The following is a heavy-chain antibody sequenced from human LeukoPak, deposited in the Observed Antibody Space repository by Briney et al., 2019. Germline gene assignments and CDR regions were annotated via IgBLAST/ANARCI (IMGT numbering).Heavy chain of an antibody. CDR1: GDSLSSTSAA. D-gene: IGHD3-22*01. V-gene: IGHV6-1*01. Sequence: SQTLSLTCAISGDSLSSTSAAWTWIRQSPSRGLEWLGRTYYRSKWYNDYEVSVQSRITINPDTAKNQFSLQMNTVTPEDTAVYYCARGRITTIANYYDNYIDGWGKGATVTVAS. CDR3: ARGRITTIANYYDNYIDG. J-gene: IGHJ6*03. CDR2: TYYRSKWYN.